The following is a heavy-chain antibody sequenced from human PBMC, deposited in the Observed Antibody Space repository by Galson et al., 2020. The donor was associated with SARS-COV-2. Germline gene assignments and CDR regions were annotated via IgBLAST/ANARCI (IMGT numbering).Heavy chain of an antibody. D-gene: IGHD6-13*01. CDR1: GFTFSSYS. CDR3: ARGHSSSEDMHYYGMDV. V-gene: IGHV3-48*04. CDR2: ISSSSGTI. J-gene: IGHJ6*02. Sequence: GGSLRLSCAASGFTFSSYSMNWVRQAPGKGLEWVSYISSSSGTIYYADSEKGRFTIARDNAKNSLHLQMNSLRVEDTAVYYCARGHSSSEDMHYYGMDVWGRGTTVTVSS.